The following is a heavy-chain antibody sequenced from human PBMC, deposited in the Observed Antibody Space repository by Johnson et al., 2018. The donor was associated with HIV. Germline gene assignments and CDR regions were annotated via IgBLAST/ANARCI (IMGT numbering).Heavy chain of an antibody. CDR1: GFTFSDYS. D-gene: IGHD3-3*01. V-gene: IGHV3-30*04. CDR2: LSYDGNNK. CDR3: AKGYYDSSFGLDM. Sequence: QVQLVESGGNVVQPGRSQRLSCAASGFTFSDYSMHWVRQTPGKGLQWVALLSYDGNNKYYSDPVQGRFTISRDNSKNTLYLHMNNLTAEDTAVYHCAKGYYDSSFGLDMWGQGTMVIVSS. J-gene: IGHJ3*02.